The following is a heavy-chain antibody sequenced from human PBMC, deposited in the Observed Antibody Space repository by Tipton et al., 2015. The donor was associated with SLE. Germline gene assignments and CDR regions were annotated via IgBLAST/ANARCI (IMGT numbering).Heavy chain of an antibody. Sequence: TLSLTCSVSGGSITSDYYRWAWIRQPPGKGLEWIGSISYNGRTYYNPSLQSRVTISVYTSKNQFSLKLSSVTAADTAVYYCARHELSIDYWGQGTLVTVSS. D-gene: IGHD1-7*01. V-gene: IGHV4-39*07. CDR3: ARHELSIDY. J-gene: IGHJ4*02. CDR2: ISYNGRT. CDR1: GGSITSDYYR.